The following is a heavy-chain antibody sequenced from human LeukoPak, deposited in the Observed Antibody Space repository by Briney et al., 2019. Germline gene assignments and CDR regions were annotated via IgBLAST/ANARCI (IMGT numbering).Heavy chain of an antibody. V-gene: IGHV3-23*01. D-gene: IGHD1-26*01. CDR3: AKDSEGLGGKNWFDP. J-gene: IGHJ5*02. Sequence: PGGSLRLSCAASGLTFSSYAMSWVRQAPGNGLEWVSDVSGSGGTTYYADSVKGRFTISRDNSKNTLYLQMNSLRAEDTAVYYCAKDSEGLGGKNWFDPWGQGTLVTVSS. CDR2: VSGSGGTT. CDR1: GLTFSSYA.